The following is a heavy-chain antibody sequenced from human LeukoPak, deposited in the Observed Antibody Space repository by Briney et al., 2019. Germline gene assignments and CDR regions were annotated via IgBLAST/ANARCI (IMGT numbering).Heavy chain of an antibody. CDR3: ARARGGYSYGRAHWFDP. V-gene: IGHV4-59*01. J-gene: IGHJ5*02. Sequence: SETLSLTCTVSGGSISSYYWSWIRQPPGKGLEWIGYIYYSGSTNYNPSLKSRVTISVDTSKNQFSLKLSSVTAADTAVYYCARARGGYSYGRAHWFDPWGQGTLVTVSS. D-gene: IGHD5-18*01. CDR1: GGSISSYY. CDR2: IYYSGST.